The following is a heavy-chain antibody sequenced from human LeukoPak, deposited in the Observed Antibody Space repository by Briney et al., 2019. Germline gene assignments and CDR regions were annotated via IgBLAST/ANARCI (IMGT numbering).Heavy chain of an antibody. CDR1: GFPFSSYW. Sequence: PGGSLRLSCVASGFPFSSYWMTWVRQAPGKGLEWVANIKQDGSKKSYVDSVKGRFTISRDNSKNTLYLQMNSLRAEDTAVYYCAREMYYYGMDVWGQGTTVTVSS. CDR2: IKQDGSKK. J-gene: IGHJ6*02. CDR3: AREMYYYGMDV. V-gene: IGHV3-7*01.